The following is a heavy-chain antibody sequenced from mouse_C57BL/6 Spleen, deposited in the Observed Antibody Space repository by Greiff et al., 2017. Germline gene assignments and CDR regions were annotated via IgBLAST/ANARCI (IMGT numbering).Heavy chain of an antibody. V-gene: IGHV1-4*01. D-gene: IGHD1-1*01. J-gene: IGHJ3*01. CDR2: INPSSGYT. Sequence: QVQLQQSGAELARPGASVKMSCKASGYTFTSYTMHWVKQRPGQGLEWIGYINPSSGYTKYNQKFKDKATLTADKSSSTAYMQLSSLTSEDSAVYYCARSEGSSLAWFAYWGQGTLVTVSA. CDR3: ARSEGSSLAWFAY. CDR1: GYTFTSYT.